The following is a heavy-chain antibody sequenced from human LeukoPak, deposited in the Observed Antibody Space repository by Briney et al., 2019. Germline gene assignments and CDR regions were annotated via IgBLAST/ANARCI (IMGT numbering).Heavy chain of an antibody. J-gene: IGHJ6*03. D-gene: IGHD2-8*01. CDR1: ARSISSTY. CDR2: IYYSGST. CDR3: ARGVGYCTNGVCRGHYYYMDV. V-gene: IGHV4-59*01. Sequence: SETLSLTRTVSARSISSTYWGWIRQPPGKGLGWIGYIYYSGSTNYNPSLKSRVTISVDTSKSQFSLKLSSVTAADTAVYYCARGVGYCTNGVCRGHYYYMDVWGKGTTVTVSS.